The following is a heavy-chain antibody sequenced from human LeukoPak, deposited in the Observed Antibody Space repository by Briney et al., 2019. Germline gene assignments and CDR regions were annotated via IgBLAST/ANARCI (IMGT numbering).Heavy chain of an antibody. Sequence: GGSVRLSCAASGFTFSSYAMSWVRQAPGKGLEWVSAISGSGGSTYYADSVKGRFTISRDNSKNTLYLQMNSLRAEDTAVYYCAKDGGGTKRGYYFDYWGQGTLVTVSS. D-gene: IGHD3-16*01. J-gene: IGHJ4*02. V-gene: IGHV3-23*01. CDR2: ISGSGGST. CDR1: GFTFSSYA. CDR3: AKDGGGTKRGYYFDY.